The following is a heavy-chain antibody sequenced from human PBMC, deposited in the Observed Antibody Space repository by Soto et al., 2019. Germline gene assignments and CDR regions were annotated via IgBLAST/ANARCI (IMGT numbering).Heavy chain of an antibody. D-gene: IGHD2-21*01. CDR3: ARYDVVANYFHY. Sequence: KTSETLSLTCIVSGPSITIDYWSWVRQSPGKGLEWIGYISYRGNTKYNPSLKSRVAISADTSKNEFSLKLTSVTAADTAVYYCARYDVVANYFHYWGQGTLVTVS. V-gene: IGHV4-59*01. CDR1: GPSITIDY. J-gene: IGHJ4*02. CDR2: ISYRGNT.